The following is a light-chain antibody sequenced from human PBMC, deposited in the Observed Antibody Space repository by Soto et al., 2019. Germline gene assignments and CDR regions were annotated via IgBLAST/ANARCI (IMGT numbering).Light chain of an antibody. Sequence: QSVLTQPASVSGSPGQSITISCPGTSSDVGGYNYDSLYQQHPGKAPKLMIYDVSNRPSGVSNRFSGSKSGNTASLTISGLQAEDEADYYCSSYTSSSTVVFGGGTKLTVL. CDR3: SSYTSSSTVV. J-gene: IGLJ2*01. V-gene: IGLV2-14*01. CDR2: DVS. CDR1: SSDVGGYNY.